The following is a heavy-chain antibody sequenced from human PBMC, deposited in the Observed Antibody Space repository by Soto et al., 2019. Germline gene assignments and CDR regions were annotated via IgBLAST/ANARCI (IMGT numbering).Heavy chain of an antibody. J-gene: IGHJ4*02. CDR3: ARDRVRHRKWELQYDFDY. V-gene: IGHV3-30-3*01. D-gene: IGHD1-26*01. CDR1: GFTFSSYA. CDR2: ISYDGSNK. Sequence: PGGSLRLSCAASGFTFSSYAMHWVRQAPGKGLEWVAVISYDGSNKYYADSVKGRFTISRDNSKNTLYLQMNSLRAEDTAVYYFARDRVRHRKWELQYDFDYWGQGTLVTVSS.